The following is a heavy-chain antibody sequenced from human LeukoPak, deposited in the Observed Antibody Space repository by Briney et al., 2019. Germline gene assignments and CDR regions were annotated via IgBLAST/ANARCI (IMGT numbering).Heavy chain of an antibody. CDR1: GYTFTGYY. J-gene: IGHJ4*02. Sequence: ASVKVSCKASGYTFTGYYMHWVRQAPGQGLEWMGWINPNSGGTIYAQEFQGRVTMTRDTSINTAYMELSRLSSDDTAVYYCARVLGATTGDYWGQGTLVTVSS. CDR3: ARVLGATTGDY. CDR2: INPNSGGT. V-gene: IGHV1-2*02. D-gene: IGHD1-26*01.